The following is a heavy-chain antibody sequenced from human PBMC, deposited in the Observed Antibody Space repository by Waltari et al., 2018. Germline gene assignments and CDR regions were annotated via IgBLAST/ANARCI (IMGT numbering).Heavy chain of an antibody. CDR2: ISSSSSYI. Sequence: EVQLVESGGGLVKPGGSLRLSCAASGFTFSSYSMNWVRQAPGKGLEWVSSISSSSSYIYYADSVKGRFTISRDNAKNSLYLQMNSLRAEDTAVYYCARESGNYYDTNWFDPWGQGTLVTVSS. CDR3: ARESGNYYDTNWFDP. J-gene: IGHJ5*02. V-gene: IGHV3-21*04. CDR1: GFTFSSYS. D-gene: IGHD3-22*01.